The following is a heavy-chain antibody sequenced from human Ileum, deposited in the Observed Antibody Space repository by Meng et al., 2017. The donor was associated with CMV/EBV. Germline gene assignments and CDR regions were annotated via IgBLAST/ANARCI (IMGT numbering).Heavy chain of an antibody. D-gene: IGHD4-17*01. V-gene: IGHV3-15*07. J-gene: IGHJ4*02. CDR2: IKNKPNGATT. CDR1: GCTFSSPW. Sequence: LSCAASGCTFSSPWKHWVRQAPGKGLEWVGRIKNKPNGATTDYAAPVKGRFTISRDDSKNMLYLQMNSLKTEDTAVYYCATENYGLVDWGQGTLVTVSS. CDR3: ATENYGLVD.